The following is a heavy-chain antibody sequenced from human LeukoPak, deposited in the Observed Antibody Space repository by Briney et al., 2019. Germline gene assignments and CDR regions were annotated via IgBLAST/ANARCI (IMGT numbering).Heavy chain of an antibody. CDR2: ISYDGSNK. Sequence: GGSLRLSCAASGFTFSSYAMHWVRQAPGKGLEWVAVISYDGSNKYYADSVKGRFTISRDNSKNTLYLQMNSLRAEDTAVYYCAREDLYLYYFDYWGQGTLVTVSS. CDR3: AREDLYLYYFDY. CDR1: GFTFSSYA. D-gene: IGHD2-2*02. V-gene: IGHV3-30-3*01. J-gene: IGHJ4*02.